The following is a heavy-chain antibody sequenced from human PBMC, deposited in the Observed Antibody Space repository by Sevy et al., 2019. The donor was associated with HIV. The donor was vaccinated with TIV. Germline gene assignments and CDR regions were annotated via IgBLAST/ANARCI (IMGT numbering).Heavy chain of an antibody. J-gene: IGHJ1*01. Sequence: SETLSLTCTVSGGSISSYYWSWIRQPPGKGLEWIGYIYYSGSTNYNPSLKSRVTISVDTSKNQYSLKLSSVTAADTAAYYCSGGYSYGYWGSYCFQHWGQGTLVTVSS. D-gene: IGHD5-18*01. V-gene: IGHV4-59*13. CDR2: IYYSGST. CDR3: SGGYSYGYWGSYCFQH. CDR1: GGSISSYY.